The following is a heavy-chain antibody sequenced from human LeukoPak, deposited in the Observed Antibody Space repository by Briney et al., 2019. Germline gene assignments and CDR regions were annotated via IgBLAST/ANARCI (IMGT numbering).Heavy chain of an antibody. J-gene: IGHJ4*02. CDR2: ISGSGDRT. CDR1: GFSFANSV. V-gene: IGHV3-23*01. Sequence: GGSLRLSCAASGFSFANSVISWIRQAPGKGPEWVSAISGSGDRTDYADSVRGRFTISRDNSKSTLYLQMNSLRVEDTAIYYCAIREPIGYWGQGPLVTVSP. D-gene: IGHD6-13*01. CDR3: AIREPIGY.